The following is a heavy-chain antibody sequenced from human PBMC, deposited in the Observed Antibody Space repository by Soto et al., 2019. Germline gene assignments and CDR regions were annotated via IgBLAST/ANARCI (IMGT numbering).Heavy chain of an antibody. CDR3: ARGSVLAHEWYFFVY. J-gene: IGHJ4*02. D-gene: IGHD3-3*01. V-gene: IGHV1-3*01. CDR2: MDPDNGNT. CDR1: SHTLPPDN. Sequence: TSVTFSCKSASHTLPPDNMTLVRQAPGQRKEWMGWMDPDNGNTKYSQKLQGRVTITRDTSATTSYMGLSSLRSEDTAVYFCARGSVLAHEWYFFVYWGQGPLVTV.